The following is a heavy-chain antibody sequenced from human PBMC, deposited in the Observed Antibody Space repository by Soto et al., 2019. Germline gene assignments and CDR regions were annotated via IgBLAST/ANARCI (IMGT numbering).Heavy chain of an antibody. V-gene: IGHV4-39*01. CDR3: ALRYGSGTYYFDY. Sequence: QLQLQESGPGLVKPSETLSLTCTVSGGSISSSSYYWGWIRQPPGKGLEWIGSIYYSGSTYYNPSLKSRVTISVDTSKNQFSLKLSSVTAADTAVYYCALRYGSGTYYFDYWGQGTLVTVSS. CDR2: IYYSGST. D-gene: IGHD3-10*01. CDR1: GGSISSSSYY. J-gene: IGHJ4*02.